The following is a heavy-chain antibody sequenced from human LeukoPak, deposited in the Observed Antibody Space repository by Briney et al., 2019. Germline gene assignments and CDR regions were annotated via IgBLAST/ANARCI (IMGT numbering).Heavy chain of an antibody. Sequence: SVKVSCKASGGTFSSYAISWVRQAPGQGLEWMGRIIPILGIANYAQKFQGRVTMTTDTSTSTAYMELRSLRSDDTAVYYCARGVGATQYWGQGTLVTVSS. J-gene: IGHJ4*02. D-gene: IGHD1-26*01. CDR2: IIPILGIA. CDR3: ARGVGATQY. V-gene: IGHV1-69*04. CDR1: GGTFSSYA.